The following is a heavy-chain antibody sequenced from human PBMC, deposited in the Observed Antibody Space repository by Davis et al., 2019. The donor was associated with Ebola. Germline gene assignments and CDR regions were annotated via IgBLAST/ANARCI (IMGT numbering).Heavy chain of an antibody. Sequence: GESLKISCAASGFTFSSYWMSWVRQAPGKGLEWVGRIKRKTDGGTTDYAAPVKGRFTISRDDSKNTLYLQMNSLRAEDTAVYYCAVNYYYYYGMDVWGQGTTVTVSS. D-gene: IGHD4-23*01. V-gene: IGHV3-15*01. CDR1: GFTFSSYW. CDR3: AVNYYYYYGMDV. J-gene: IGHJ6*02. CDR2: IKRKTDGGTT.